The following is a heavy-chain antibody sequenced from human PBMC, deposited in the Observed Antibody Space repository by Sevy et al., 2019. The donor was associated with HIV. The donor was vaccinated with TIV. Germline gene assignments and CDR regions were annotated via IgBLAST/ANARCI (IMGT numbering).Heavy chain of an antibody. CDR2: IYYSGST. Sequence: SETLSLTCTVSGGSISSRSYYWGWIRQPPGKGLEWIGSIYYSGSTYYNPSLKSRVTISVDTSKNQFSLKLSSVTAADTAVYYCARLGTYYYDSSGALFPDYWGQGTLVTVSS. V-gene: IGHV4-39*01. CDR3: ARLGTYYYDSSGALFPDY. D-gene: IGHD3-22*01. CDR1: GGSISSRSYY. J-gene: IGHJ4*02.